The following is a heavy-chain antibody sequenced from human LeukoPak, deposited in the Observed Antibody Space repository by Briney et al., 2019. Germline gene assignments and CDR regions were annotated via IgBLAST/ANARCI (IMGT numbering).Heavy chain of an antibody. V-gene: IGHV1-8*01. CDR2: MNPNSGNT. Sequence: EASVTVSCKASGYTFTSYDINWVRQAAGQGLEWMGWMNPNSGNTGYAQKFQGRVTMTRNTSISTAHMELSSLRSEDTAVYYCASVMVRGVMSHWGQGTLVTVSS. J-gene: IGHJ4*02. CDR3: ASVMVRGVMSH. D-gene: IGHD3-10*01. CDR1: GYTFTSYD.